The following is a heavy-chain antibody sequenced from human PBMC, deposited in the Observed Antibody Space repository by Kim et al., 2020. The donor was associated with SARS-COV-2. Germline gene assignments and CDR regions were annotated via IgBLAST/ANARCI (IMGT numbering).Heavy chain of an antibody. V-gene: IGHV4-59*01. D-gene: IGHD4-17*01. CDR1: GVSISSYY. CDR3: ASHYGDYEYYFDY. Sequence: SETLSLTCTVSGVSISSYYWSWIRQPPGKGLEWIGDIYYSGSTNYNPSLKSRVTISVDTSKNQFSLKLSSVTAVDTAGYDCASHYGDYEYYFDYWGQGTL. CDR2: IYYSGST. J-gene: IGHJ4*02.